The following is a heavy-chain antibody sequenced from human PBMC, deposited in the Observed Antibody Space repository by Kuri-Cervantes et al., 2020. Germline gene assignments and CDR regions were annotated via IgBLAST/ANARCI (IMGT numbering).Heavy chain of an antibody. CDR2: ISYDGSNK. CDR3: AKDRGDIVVVTVNDAFDI. J-gene: IGHJ3*02. Sequence: GESLKISCAASGGTCSSYGMHWVRQAPGKVLEWVAVISYDGSNKYYAYSVKGRFTISRDNSKSTLYLQMNRLRAEDTAVYYCAKDRGDIVVVTVNDAFDIWGQGTMVTVSS. V-gene: IGHV3-30*18. D-gene: IGHD2-21*02. CDR1: GGTCSSYG.